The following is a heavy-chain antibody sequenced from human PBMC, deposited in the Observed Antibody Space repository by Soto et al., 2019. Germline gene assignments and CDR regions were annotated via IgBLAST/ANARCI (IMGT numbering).Heavy chain of an antibody. CDR3: ARDKDSTYFPPPYYFDS. V-gene: IGHV3-30*04. CDR1: GFTFRSFT. D-gene: IGHD4-4*01. Sequence: QVELAESGGGVVQPGRSLRVSCTASGFTFRSFTMHWVRQAPGKGLEWVATVSYDGSKTYYAGSVRGRFTISRDNSNNTPSLQMDSLRPEDTALYYCARDKDSTYFPPPYYFDSWGQGILVTVSS. J-gene: IGHJ4*02. CDR2: VSYDGSKT.